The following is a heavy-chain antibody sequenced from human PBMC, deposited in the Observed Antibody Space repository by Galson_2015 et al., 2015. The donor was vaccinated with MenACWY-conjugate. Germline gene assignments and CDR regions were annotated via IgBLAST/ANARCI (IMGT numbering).Heavy chain of an antibody. D-gene: IGHD2-2*01. V-gene: IGHV1-69*13. CDR3: ARGSIVVVPAAMGYYYYGMDV. CDR2: IIPIFGTA. CDR1: GGTFSSYA. J-gene: IGHJ6*02. Sequence: SVKVSCKASGGTFSSYAISWVRQAPGQGLEWMGGIIPIFGTANYAQKFQGRVTITADESTSTAYMELSSLRSEDTAVYYCARGSIVVVPAAMGYYYYGMDVWGQGTTVTVSS.